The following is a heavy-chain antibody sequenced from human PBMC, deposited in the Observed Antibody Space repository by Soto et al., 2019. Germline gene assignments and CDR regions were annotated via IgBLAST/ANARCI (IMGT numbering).Heavy chain of an antibody. J-gene: IGHJ4*02. D-gene: IGHD6-13*01. Sequence: ASVKVSCKASGYTFTRSGISWVRQAPGQGPEWMGWISSYNGDTNYAQKLQGRVTMTTDTSTSTAYMEPRSLRSDDTAVYYCARDRNAYSSSWYHYWGQGTLVTVSS. CDR1: GYTFTRSG. CDR2: ISSYNGDT. V-gene: IGHV1-18*01. CDR3: ARDRNAYSSSWYHY.